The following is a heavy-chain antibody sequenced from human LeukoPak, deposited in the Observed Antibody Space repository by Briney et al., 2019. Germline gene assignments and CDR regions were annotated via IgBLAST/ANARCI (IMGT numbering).Heavy chain of an antibody. CDR1: GGSIGSYY. CDR3: AREFFSHGSDAFDI. J-gene: IGHJ3*02. Sequence: SETLSLTCIVSGGSIGSYYWNWMRQPPEKGLEWIANIYYSGSTNYNPSLKSRVTISVDTSKNQFSLKLSSVTAADTAVYYCAREFFSHGSDAFDIWGQGTMVTVSS. CDR2: IYYSGST. D-gene: IGHD5-24*01. V-gene: IGHV4-59*01.